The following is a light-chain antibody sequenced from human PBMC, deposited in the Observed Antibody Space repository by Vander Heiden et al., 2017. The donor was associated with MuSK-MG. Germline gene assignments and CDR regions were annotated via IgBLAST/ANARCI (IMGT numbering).Light chain of an antibody. Sequence: EIVLTQSPGTLPLSPGERATLSCRASQNINTYLAWYQQKPGQAPRLLIYDASNRATGIPDFTLTISSLEPEDVAVYFCQRRGNWAQTFGQGTKLEIK. CDR3: QRRGNWAQT. CDR2: DAS. V-gene: IGKV3-11*01. J-gene: IGKJ2*01. CDR1: QNINTY.